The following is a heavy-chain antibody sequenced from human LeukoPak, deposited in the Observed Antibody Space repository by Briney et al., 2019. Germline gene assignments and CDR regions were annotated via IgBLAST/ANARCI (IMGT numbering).Heavy chain of an antibody. CDR2: MYLSGTT. V-gene: IGHV4-4*02. Sequence: SETLSLTCAVSGGSITSVNLWAWVRQPPGKGLEWVGEMYLSGTTTCNPSLRGRATISLDRSKNQVSLRLNSVTAADTALYYCAGLVGRYSNGMYYYFDYWGQGTPVTVSS. D-gene: IGHD1-26*01. CDR3: AGLVGRYSNGMYYYFDY. CDR1: GGSITSVNL. J-gene: IGHJ4*02.